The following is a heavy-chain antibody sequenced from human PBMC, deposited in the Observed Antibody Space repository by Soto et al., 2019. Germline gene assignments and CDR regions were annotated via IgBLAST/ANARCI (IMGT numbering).Heavy chain of an antibody. CDR1: GGSFSGYY. Sequence: SETLSLTCAVYGGSFSGYYWTWIRQPPGTGLEWIGEINHSGSTNYNPSLKSRVTISVDTSKNQFSLKLTSVTAADTAVYYCARDKITGLFNYWGQGALVTVSS. J-gene: IGHJ4*02. V-gene: IGHV4-34*01. D-gene: IGHD2-8*02. CDR3: ARDKITGLFNY. CDR2: INHSGST.